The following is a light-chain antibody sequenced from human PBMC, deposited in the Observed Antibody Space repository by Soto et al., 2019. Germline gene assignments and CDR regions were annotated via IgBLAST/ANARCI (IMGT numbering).Light chain of an antibody. CDR1: QSVSRY. CDR3: QQRSNWPLT. CDR2: DAS. Sequence: ETVLTQSPVTLSLSPGERATLSCRASQSVSRYLAWYQHKPGQAPRLLIYDASNRATGIPARFSGSGSGTDFTLTISSLEPEDSAVYYCQQRSNWPLTFGGGTKVEIK. J-gene: IGKJ4*01. V-gene: IGKV3-11*01.